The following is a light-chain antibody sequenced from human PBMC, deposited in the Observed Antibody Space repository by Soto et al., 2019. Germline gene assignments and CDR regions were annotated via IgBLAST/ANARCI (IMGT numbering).Light chain of an antibody. CDR3: QQFSSHSRT. J-gene: IGKJ1*01. CDR1: QSISSW. CDR2: TAS. V-gene: IGKV1-5*01. Sequence: DIQMTQSPSTLSASVGDRVTITCRATQSISSWLAWYQQKPGKAPKLLIYTASKLDSGVPSRFRGSDSGPEFTLTISRLQPDDFASEYCQQFSSHSRTFGQGTKVEMK.